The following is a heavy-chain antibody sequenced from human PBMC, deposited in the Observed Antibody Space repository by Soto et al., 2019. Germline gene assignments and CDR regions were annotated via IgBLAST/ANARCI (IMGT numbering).Heavy chain of an antibody. CDR3: ARVYSSSWYGGSRDY. CDR1: GFTFSSYE. Sequence: GGSLRLSCAASGFTFSSYEMNWVRQAPGKGLEWVSYISSSGSTIYYADSVKGRFTISRDNAKNSLYLQMNSLRAEDTAVYYCARVYSSSWYGGSRDYWGQGTLVTVSS. J-gene: IGHJ4*02. V-gene: IGHV3-48*03. D-gene: IGHD6-13*01. CDR2: ISSSGSTI.